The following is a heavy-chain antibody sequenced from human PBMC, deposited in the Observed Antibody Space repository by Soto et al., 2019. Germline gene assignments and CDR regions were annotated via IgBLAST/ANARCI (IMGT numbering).Heavy chain of an antibody. Sequence: AGSLRLSCAASGFTFSSYAMSWVRQAPGKGLEWVSAISGSGGSTYYADSVKGRFTISRDNSKNTLYLQMNSLRAEDTAVYYCAKGVRGTQDAFDIWGQGTMVTVSS. V-gene: IGHV3-23*01. D-gene: IGHD1-1*01. CDR2: ISGSGGST. J-gene: IGHJ3*02. CDR3: AKGVRGTQDAFDI. CDR1: GFTFSSYA.